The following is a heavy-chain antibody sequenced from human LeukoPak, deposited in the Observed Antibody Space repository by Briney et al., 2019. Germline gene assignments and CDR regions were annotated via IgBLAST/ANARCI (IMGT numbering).Heavy chain of an antibody. CDR2: INPNSGGT. D-gene: IGHD3-22*01. Sequence: ASVKVSCKASGYTLTAYYLHWVRQAPGQGLEWMGRINPNSGGTTYAQKFQDRVTMTRDTSIGTAYMELSSLRSDDTALYYCARPYYESSGLYVDAFDIWGQGTMVTVSS. CDR1: GYTLTAYY. CDR3: ARPYYESSGLYVDAFDI. V-gene: IGHV1-2*06. J-gene: IGHJ3*02.